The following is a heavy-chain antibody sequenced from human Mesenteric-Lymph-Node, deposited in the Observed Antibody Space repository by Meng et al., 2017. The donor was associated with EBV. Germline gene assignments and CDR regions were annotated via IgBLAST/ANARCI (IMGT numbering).Heavy chain of an antibody. CDR3: ARIRGIDSSTDY. D-gene: IGHD2-2*01. J-gene: IGHJ4*02. Sequence: QVHLGQSGAEVKKPGASVKIACKASGYTFTNYALEWVRQTPGQRLEWMGWINVGNGNTKYSQKFEGRVTISRDTSANTAYVELSSLRSEDTAVYYCARIRGIDSSTDYWGQGTLVTVSS. CDR2: INVGNGNT. V-gene: IGHV1-3*01. CDR1: GYTFTNYA.